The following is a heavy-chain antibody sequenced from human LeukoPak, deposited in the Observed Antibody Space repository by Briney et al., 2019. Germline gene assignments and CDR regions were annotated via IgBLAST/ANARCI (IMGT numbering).Heavy chain of an antibody. CDR3: TRIKWDLTYFDY. Sequence: GGSLRLSCAASGFTLNNYWMHWVRQAPGKGLVWVSRINVDGSSISYADSVKGRFTISRDNARSTLYLQMNSLRAEDTAVYYCTRIKWDLTYFDYWGQGTLSPPPQ. CDR1: GFTLNNYW. CDR2: INVDGSSI. D-gene: IGHD1-26*01. V-gene: IGHV3-74*01. J-gene: IGHJ4*02.